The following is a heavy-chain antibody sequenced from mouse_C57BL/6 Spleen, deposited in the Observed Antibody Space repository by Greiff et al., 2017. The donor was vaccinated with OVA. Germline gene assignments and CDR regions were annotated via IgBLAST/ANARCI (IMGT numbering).Heavy chain of an antibody. CDR1: GFTFSDYY. J-gene: IGHJ3*01. CDR3: AREDGYYGGFAY. CDR2: INYDGSST. D-gene: IGHD2-3*01. Sequence: EVQLVESEGGLVQPGSSMKLSCTASGFTFSDYYMAWVRQVPEKGLEWVANINYDGSSTYYLDSLKSRFIISRDNAKNILYLQMSSLKSEDTATYYCAREDGYYGGFAYWGQGTLVTVSA. V-gene: IGHV5-16*01.